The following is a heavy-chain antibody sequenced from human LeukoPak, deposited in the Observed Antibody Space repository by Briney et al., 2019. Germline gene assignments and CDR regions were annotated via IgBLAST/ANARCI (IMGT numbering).Heavy chain of an antibody. J-gene: IGHJ4*02. CDR2: IWYDGSNK. V-gene: IGHV3-33*01. Sequence: PGGSLRLSCAASGFTFSSYGMHWVRQAPGKGLEWVAVIWYDGSNKYYADSVKGRFTISRDNAKSTLFLQMDSLRVEDTAVYYCARGSSGPDYWGQGTLVTVSS. CDR1: GFTFSSYG. CDR3: ARGSSGPDY.